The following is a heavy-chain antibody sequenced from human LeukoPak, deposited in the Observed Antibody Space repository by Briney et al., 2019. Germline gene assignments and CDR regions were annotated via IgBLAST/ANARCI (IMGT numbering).Heavy chain of an antibody. CDR3: ARESQEWEGGFDP. CDR2: ISYDGSNK. D-gene: IGHD1-26*01. CDR1: GFTFSSYA. Sequence: PGRSLRLSCAASGFTFSSYAMHWVRQAPGKGLEWVAVISYDGSNKYYADSVKGRFTISRDNSKNTLYLQMNSLRAEDTAVYYCARESQEWEGGFDPWGRGTLVTVSS. J-gene: IGHJ5*02. V-gene: IGHV3-30-3*01.